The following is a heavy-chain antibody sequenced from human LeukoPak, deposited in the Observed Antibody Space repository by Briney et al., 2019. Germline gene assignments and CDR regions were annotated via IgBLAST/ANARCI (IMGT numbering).Heavy chain of an antibody. J-gene: IGHJ4*02. D-gene: IGHD3-22*01. CDR1: GYSFTSYW. V-gene: IGHV5-51*01. CDR3: ARLHYYDSSGYYYDDSMYYFDY. Sequence: GESLKISCKGSGYSFTSYWIGWVRQLPGKGLEWMGIYYPGDSDTRYSPSFQGQVTISADKSISTAYLQWSSLKASDTAMYYCARLHYYDSSGYYYDDSMYYFDYWGQGTLVTVSS. CDR2: YYPGDSDT.